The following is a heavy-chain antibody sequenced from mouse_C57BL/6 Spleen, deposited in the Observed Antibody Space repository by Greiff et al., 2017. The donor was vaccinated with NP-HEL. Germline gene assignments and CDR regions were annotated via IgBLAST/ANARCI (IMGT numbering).Heavy chain of an antibody. J-gene: IGHJ2*01. Sequence: EVQLQQSGPGLVKPSQSLSLTCSVTGYSITSGYYWNWIRQFPGNKLEWMGYISYDGSNNYNPSLKNRISITRDTSKNQFFLKLNSVTTEDTATYYCARDWADYSNYLYYFDYWGQGTTLTVSS. CDR2: ISYDGSN. CDR3: ARDWADYSNYLYYFDY. CDR1: GYSITSGYY. V-gene: IGHV3-6*01. D-gene: IGHD2-5*01.